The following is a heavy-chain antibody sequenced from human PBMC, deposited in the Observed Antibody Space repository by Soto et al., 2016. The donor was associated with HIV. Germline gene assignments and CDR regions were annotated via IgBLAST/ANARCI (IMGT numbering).Heavy chain of an antibody. CDR3: ARDSYSGTSIDY. CDR1: GFIFKYYS. Sequence: EVQLVESGGALIQAGGSLRLSCVGSGFIFKYYSMNWVRQAPGKGLEWISYISTDSNAIYITDSLKGRFSVSRDNSRNSLYLRIDSLRVVDTDIYYCARDSYSGTSIDYWGQGTLVTVSS. J-gene: IGHJ4*02. D-gene: IGHD1-26*01. V-gene: IGHV3-48*04. CDR2: ISTDSNAI.